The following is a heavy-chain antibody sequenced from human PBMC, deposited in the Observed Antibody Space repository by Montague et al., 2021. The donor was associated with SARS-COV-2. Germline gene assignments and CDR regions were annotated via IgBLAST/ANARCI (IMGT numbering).Heavy chain of an antibody. Sequence: SEALSLTCAVSGDSIMTTDCWSWVRQPPGKGLEWIGEIYQGASTNYNPSLKSRVTMSVDRSKNQVSLELYSVTAAYTALYYCVRAGGFHNRPPVWGQGALVIVSS. CDR2: IYQGAST. J-gene: IGHJ4*02. V-gene: IGHV4-4*02. CDR3: VRAGGFHNRPPV. D-gene: IGHD4-23*01. CDR1: GDSIMTTDC.